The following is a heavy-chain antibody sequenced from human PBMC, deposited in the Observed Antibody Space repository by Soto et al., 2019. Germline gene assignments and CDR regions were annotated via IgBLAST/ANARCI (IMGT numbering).Heavy chain of an antibody. J-gene: IGHJ4*02. CDR2: ISASGGST. D-gene: IGHD4-4*01. CDR1: GFRVRTYG. V-gene: IGHV3-23*01. CDR3: AKSNRPTAPFDY. Sequence: GGSMELACAASGFRVRTYGMGWVRQAPGKGLEWVSGISASGGSTYYADSVRGRFTISRDNSKSTMYLQMNSLRAEDTALYYCAKSNRPTAPFDYWGQGTLVTVSS.